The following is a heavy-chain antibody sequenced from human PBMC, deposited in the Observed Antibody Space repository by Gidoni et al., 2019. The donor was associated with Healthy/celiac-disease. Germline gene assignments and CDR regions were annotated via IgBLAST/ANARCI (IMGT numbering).Heavy chain of an antibody. Sequence: EVQLVESGGVVVQPGGSLSLSCSASGFTFDDYTMHWVRQAPGKGLEGVSLISWDGGSTYYADSVKGRFTISRDNSKNSLYLQMNSLRTEDTALYYCAKDNKDGLFDYWGQGTLVTVSS. J-gene: IGHJ4*02. D-gene: IGHD3-9*01. CDR1: GFTFDDYT. CDR3: AKDNKDGLFDY. CDR2: ISWDGGST. V-gene: IGHV3-43*01.